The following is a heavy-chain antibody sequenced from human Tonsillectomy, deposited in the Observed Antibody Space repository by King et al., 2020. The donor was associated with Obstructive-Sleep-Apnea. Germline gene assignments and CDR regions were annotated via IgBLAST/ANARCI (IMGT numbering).Heavy chain of an antibody. J-gene: IGHJ4*02. CDR1: GGSFSGYY. D-gene: IGHD3-10*01. Sequence: VQLQQWGAGLLKPSETLSLTCAVYGGSFSGYYWSWIRQPPGKGLEWIGEINHSGSTNYNPSLKSRVTISVDTSKNQFSLKLSSVTAADTAVYYCARGVQVTMVRGDPIGRAFDYWGQGTLVTVSS. CDR2: INHSGST. V-gene: IGHV4-34*01. CDR3: ARGVQVTMVRGDPIGRAFDY.